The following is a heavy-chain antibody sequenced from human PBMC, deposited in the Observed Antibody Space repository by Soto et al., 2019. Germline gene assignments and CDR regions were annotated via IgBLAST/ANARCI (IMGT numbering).Heavy chain of an antibody. V-gene: IGHV1-46*03. D-gene: IGHD3-3*01. CDR2: INPSGGST. CDR3: ARDELLTYYDFWSGFDY. J-gene: IGHJ4*02. Sequence: ASVKVSCKASGYTFTSYYMHWVRQAPGQGLEWMGIINPSGGSTSYAQKFQGRVTMTRDTSTSTVYMELSSLRSEDTAVYYCARDELLTYYDFWSGFDYWGQGTLVTVSS. CDR1: GYTFTSYY.